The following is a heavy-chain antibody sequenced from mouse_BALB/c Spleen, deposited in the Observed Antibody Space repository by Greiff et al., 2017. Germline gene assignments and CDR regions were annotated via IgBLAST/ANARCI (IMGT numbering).Heavy chain of an antibody. CDR2: IWSGGST. V-gene: IGHV2-2*01. CDR1: GFSLTSYG. CDR3: AIPVCYGSDFDV. Sequence: VQLQESGPGLVQPSQSLSITCTVSGFSLTSYGVHWVRQSPGKGLEWLGVIWSGGSTDYNAAFISRLSISKDNSKSQVFLKMNSLQTDDTASYYCAIPVCYGSDFDVWGAGTTVTVSS. D-gene: IGHD1-1*01. J-gene: IGHJ1*01.